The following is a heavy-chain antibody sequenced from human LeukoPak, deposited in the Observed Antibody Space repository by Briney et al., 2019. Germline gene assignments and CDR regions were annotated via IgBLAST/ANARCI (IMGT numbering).Heavy chain of an antibody. CDR3: ARGRLRWSSRAEYFQH. CDR1: GFTFSDYY. J-gene: IGHJ1*01. Sequence: GGSLRLSCAASGFTFSDYYMSWIRQAPGKGLEWVSYISSSGSTIYYADSVKGRFTISRDNAKNTLYLQMNSLRAEDTAVYYCARGRLRWSSRAEYFQHWGQGTLVTVSS. D-gene: IGHD4-23*01. CDR2: ISSSGSTI. V-gene: IGHV3-11*04.